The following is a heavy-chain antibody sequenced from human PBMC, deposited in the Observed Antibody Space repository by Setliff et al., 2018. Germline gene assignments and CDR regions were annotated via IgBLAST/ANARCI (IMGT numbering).Heavy chain of an antibody. J-gene: IGHJ5*02. CDR2: INPNSGGT. Sequence: ASVKVSCKTSGYTFTDFYIHWVRQAPGRGLEWMGWINPNSGGTHSAPNFQGRVTMTGDTSITTAYMELSRLTSDDTAVYYCARDALYDSNDRNSYYGNWLDPWGQGTLVTVSS. D-gene: IGHD3-22*01. CDR3: ARDALYDSNDRNSYYGNWLDP. V-gene: IGHV1-2*02. CDR1: GYTFTDFY.